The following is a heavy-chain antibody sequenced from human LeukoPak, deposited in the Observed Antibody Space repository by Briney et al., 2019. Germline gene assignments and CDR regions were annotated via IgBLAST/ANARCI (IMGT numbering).Heavy chain of an antibody. D-gene: IGHD4-17*01. CDR1: GFTFSSYG. CDR3: AGPGYGDYNAFDV. CDR2: ISYDGSNK. V-gene: IGHV3-30*03. Sequence: GRSLRLSCAASGFTFSSYGMHWVRQAPGKGLEWVAVISYDGSNKYYADSVKGRFTISRDNSKNTLYLQMNSLRAEDTAVYYCAGPGYGDYNAFDVWGQGTMVTVSS. J-gene: IGHJ3*01.